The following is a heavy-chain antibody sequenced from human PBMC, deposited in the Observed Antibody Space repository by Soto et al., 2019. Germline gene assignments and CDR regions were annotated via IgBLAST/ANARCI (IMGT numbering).Heavy chain of an antibody. J-gene: IGHJ4*02. CDR1: GGSISSSSYY. V-gene: IGHV4-39*01. CDR2: IYYSGST. CDR3: ASTVFYGDFDY. D-gene: IGHD4-17*01. Sequence: SETLSLTCTVSGGSISSSSYYWGWIRQPPGKGLEWIGSIYYSGSTYYNPSLKSRVTISVDTSKNQFSLKLSSVTAADTAVYYCASTVFYGDFDYWGQGTLVT.